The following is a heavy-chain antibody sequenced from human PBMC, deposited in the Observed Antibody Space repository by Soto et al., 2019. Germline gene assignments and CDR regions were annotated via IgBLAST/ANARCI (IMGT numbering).Heavy chain of an antibody. CDR1: GDSISSYY. D-gene: IGHD3-22*01. J-gene: IGHJ3*02. CDR2: IHYSGST. V-gene: IGHV4-59*12. Sequence: PSETLSLTCTVSGDSISSYYWSWIRQPPGKGLEWIGYIHYSGSTNYNPSLKSRVTISVDTSKNQFSLRLSSVTAADTAIYYCARDCYYCVNSGHSYSGTDTFDIWGQGTMVTVSS. CDR3: ARDCYYCVNSGHSYSGTDTFDI.